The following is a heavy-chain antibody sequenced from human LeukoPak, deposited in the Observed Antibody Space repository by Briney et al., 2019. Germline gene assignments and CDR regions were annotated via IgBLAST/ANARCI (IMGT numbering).Heavy chain of an antibody. Sequence: SETLSLTCAVSGYSISSGYYWGWIRQPPGKGLEWIGSIYHTGSTYYNSSLKSRVTISVDTSKNQFSLKLSSVTAADTAVYYCARNFFWSGYYMDVSGKGTTVTVSS. CDR3: ARNFFWSGYYMDV. V-gene: IGHV4-38-2*01. J-gene: IGHJ6*03. D-gene: IGHD3-3*01. CDR1: GYSISSGYY. CDR2: IYHTGST.